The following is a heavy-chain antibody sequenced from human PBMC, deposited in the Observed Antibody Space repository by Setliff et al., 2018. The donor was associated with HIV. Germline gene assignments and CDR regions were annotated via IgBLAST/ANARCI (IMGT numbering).Heavy chain of an antibody. J-gene: IGHJ6*02. D-gene: IGHD1-26*01. V-gene: IGHV4-4*09. CDR1: GDSINKYY. CDR3: ARRSIVGSTRGYYYYALDV. Sequence: SETLSLTCTVSGDSINKYYWSWIRQPPGKGLEWIGFIYISGSAMYNPSLKSRVTMSLDTSKNQVSLKLTSVTAADTAVYYCARRSIVGSTRGYYYYALDVWGQGTTVTVS. CDR2: IYISGSA.